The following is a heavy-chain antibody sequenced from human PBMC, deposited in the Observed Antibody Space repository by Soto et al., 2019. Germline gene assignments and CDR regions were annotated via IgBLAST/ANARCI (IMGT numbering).Heavy chain of an antibody. J-gene: IGHJ4*02. V-gene: IGHV1-46*01. Sequence: QVQLVQSGAEVKNPGASVKVSCKTSGYTFRTFYINWVRQAPGQGLEWMGMISPSDGRANYAQKFQGRVTMTRDTSTSTVYVEVTSLTSDDTAPYFCARASGGGYSYGSDYWGQGTLVIVSS. CDR2: ISPSDGRA. CDR1: GYTFRTFY. D-gene: IGHD5-18*01. CDR3: ARASGGGYSYGSDY.